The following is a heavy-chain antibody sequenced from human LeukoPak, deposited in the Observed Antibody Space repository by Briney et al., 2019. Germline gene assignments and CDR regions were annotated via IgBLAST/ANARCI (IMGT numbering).Heavy chain of an antibody. D-gene: IGHD3-10*01. V-gene: IGHV3-30*18. CDR2: ISYDGSNK. CDR3: AKDYYGSGSYVLVDY. Sequence: GRSLRHFYLVSGFNFSSYGMHLVRQAPGKGLEWVAGISYDGSNKYYTDSVKGRFTITRDISKNTLFLQMNSLRAEDTAVYYCAKDYYGSGSYVLVDYWGLGTQVTVSS. J-gene: IGHJ4*02. CDR1: GFNFSSYG.